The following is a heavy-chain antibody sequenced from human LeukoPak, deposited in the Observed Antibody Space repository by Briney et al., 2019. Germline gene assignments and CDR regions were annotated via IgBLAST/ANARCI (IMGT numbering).Heavy chain of an antibody. V-gene: IGHV3-21*01. CDR3: ARRFGGYYYGSGSYYPHEHYFDY. CDR2: ISTSSSYI. Sequence: PGGSLRLPCPASGFTFSSHSTNWVRQAPGTGPLWLSSISTSSSYIYYADSVKGRFTISRDNAKNSLYLQMNSLRAEDTAVYYCARRFGGYYYGSGSYYPHEHYFDYWGQGTLVTVSS. D-gene: IGHD3-10*01. J-gene: IGHJ4*02. CDR1: GFTFSSHS.